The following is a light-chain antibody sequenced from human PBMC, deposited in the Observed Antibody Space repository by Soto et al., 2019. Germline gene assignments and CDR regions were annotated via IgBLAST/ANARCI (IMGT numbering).Light chain of an antibody. CDR3: QQRSNWPLT. V-gene: IGKV3-11*01. CDR1: QSVSSY. CDR2: DAS. Sequence: EIVLTQSPATLSLSPGERATLSCRASQSVSSYLAWYQQKPGQAPRLLIYDASSRATGIPARFSGSGSGTDFTLTISSLEPEDVAVYYCQQRSNWPLTFGGGTKVEI. J-gene: IGKJ4*01.